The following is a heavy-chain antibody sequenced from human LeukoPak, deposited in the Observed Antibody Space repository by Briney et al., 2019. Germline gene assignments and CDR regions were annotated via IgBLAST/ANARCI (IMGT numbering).Heavy chain of an antibody. CDR1: GITFDDYA. CDR2: ISWNSGSI. CDR3: AKDIAVAGTGFDY. Sequence: GRSLRLSCAASGITFDDYAMHWVRHAPGKGLXXXXXISWNSGSIGYADSVKGRFTISRDNAKNSLYLQMNSLRAEDTALYYCAKDIAVAGTGFDYWGQGTLVTVSS. V-gene: IGHV3-9*01. J-gene: IGHJ4*02. D-gene: IGHD6-19*01.